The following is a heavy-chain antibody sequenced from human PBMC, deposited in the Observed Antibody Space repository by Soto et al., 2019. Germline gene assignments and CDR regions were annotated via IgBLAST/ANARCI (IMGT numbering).Heavy chain of an antibody. J-gene: IGHJ4*02. CDR3: ARGFCSGATCYSGDY. CDR2: TRNKARSYTT. Sequence: EVQLVESGGDLVQAGGSLRLSCAGSGFTLSDHYLDWVRQAPGKGLEWVVRTRNKARSYTTEYAASVKGRFTISRDDSKNSVYLQMSSLKTEDTAVYYCARGFCSGATCYSGDYWGQGTLVTVTS. CDR1: GFTLSDHY. V-gene: IGHV3-72*01. D-gene: IGHD2-15*01.